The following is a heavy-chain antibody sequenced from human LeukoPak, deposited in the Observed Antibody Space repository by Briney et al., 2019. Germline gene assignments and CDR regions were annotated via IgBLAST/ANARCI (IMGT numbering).Heavy chain of an antibody. CDR2: IRYDGSNK. Sequence: GGSLSLSCAASGFTFSTYGMHWVRQAPGKGLDWVAFIRYDGSNKYYADSVKGRFTISRDNSKNTVYLQMNSLRAEDTAVYYCAAPGVPAATYYFDYWGQGTLVTVSS. V-gene: IGHV3-30*02. CDR1: GFTFSTYG. J-gene: IGHJ4*02. D-gene: IGHD2-2*01. CDR3: AAPGVPAATYYFDY.